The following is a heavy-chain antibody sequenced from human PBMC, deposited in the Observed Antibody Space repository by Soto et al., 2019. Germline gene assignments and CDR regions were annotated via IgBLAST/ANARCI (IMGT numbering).Heavy chain of an antibody. CDR2: FRSKAYGGTT. V-gene: IGHV3-49*03. CDR3: TRTPGIAAAGTKYYYYYGMEV. Sequence: PGGSLRLSCTASGFTFGDYAMSWFRQAPGKGLEWVGFFRSKAYGGTTEYAASVKGRFTISRDDSKSITYLQMNSLKTEDTAVYYCTRTPGIAAAGTKYYYYYGMEVWGQGTTVTVSS. CDR1: GFTFGDYA. D-gene: IGHD6-13*01. J-gene: IGHJ6*02.